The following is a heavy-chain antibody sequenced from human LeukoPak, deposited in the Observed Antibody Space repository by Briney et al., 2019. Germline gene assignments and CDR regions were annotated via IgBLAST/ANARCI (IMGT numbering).Heavy chain of an antibody. Sequence: GGSLRLSCAASGFIFHNAWMTWVRQAPGKGLEWVGRIKSNPDGGTADYAAPVKGRFIISRDDSKNTLYLQLNSLKTEDTAVYYCTTLSYDVHYWGQGPLVTVSS. J-gene: IGHJ4*02. CDR2: IKSNPDGGTA. V-gene: IGHV3-15*05. CDR1: GFIFHNAW. CDR3: TTLSYDVHY. D-gene: IGHD3-3*01.